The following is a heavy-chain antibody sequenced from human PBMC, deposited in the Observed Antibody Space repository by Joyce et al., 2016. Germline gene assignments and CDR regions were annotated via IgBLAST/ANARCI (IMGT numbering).Heavy chain of an antibody. D-gene: IGHD2-2*01. J-gene: IGHJ6*02. Sequence: QLQLQESGPGLVKASETLSLTCTVSGDSISSSTYYWGWIRQPPGKGLEYIGIFYYSGSTFSNPSLKSRVFISVDTSKNQFSLKVNSVTAADTAVYYCARVSFAGYDYKGMDVWGRGTTVTVSS. CDR3: ARVSFAGYDYKGMDV. CDR2: FYYSGST. V-gene: IGHV4-39*07. CDR1: GDSISSSTYY.